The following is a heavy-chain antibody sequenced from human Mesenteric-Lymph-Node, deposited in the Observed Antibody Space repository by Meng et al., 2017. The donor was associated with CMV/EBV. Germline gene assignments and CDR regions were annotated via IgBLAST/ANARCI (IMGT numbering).Heavy chain of an antibody. CDR1: GFSFSSSG. Sequence: GGSLRLSCAASGFSFSSSGMHWVRQAPGKGLEWVALIWYDGRDEDYADFVEGRFTISRDNSKNTLYLEMSSLRAEDTAVYYCARQPLQDTVVVPAAMGREGFDYWGQGTLVTVSS. V-gene: IGHV3-33*08. CDR2: IWYDGRDE. J-gene: IGHJ4*02. CDR3: ARQPLQDTVVVPAAMGREGFDY. D-gene: IGHD2-2*01.